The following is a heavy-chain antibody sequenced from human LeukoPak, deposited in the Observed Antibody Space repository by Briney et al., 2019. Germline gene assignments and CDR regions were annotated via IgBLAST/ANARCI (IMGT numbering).Heavy chain of an antibody. V-gene: IGHV3-15*01. CDR2: IKSKTDGGTT. D-gene: IGHD3-3*01. CDR1: GLTFSNAW. J-gene: IGHJ4*02. CDR3: MYFWSGSSLVDY. Sequence: PGGSLRLSCAASGLTFSNAWMSWVRQAPGKGLEWVGRIKSKTDGGTTDYAAPVKGRFTISRDDSKNTLYLEMYSLKTEDTAMYYCMYFWSGSSLVDYWGQGTLVTVSS.